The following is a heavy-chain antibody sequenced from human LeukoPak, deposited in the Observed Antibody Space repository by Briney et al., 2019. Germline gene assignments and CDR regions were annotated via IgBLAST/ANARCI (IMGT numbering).Heavy chain of an antibody. CDR1: GGSISSGGYY. V-gene: IGHV4-31*03. D-gene: IGHD3-22*01. CDR3: ARGSILYYYDSSGYESWFDP. J-gene: IGHJ5*02. Sequence: SETLSLTCTVSGGSISSGGYYWSWLRQHPGQGLEWIGYIYYSGSTYDNPSLKSRVTISVDTSKNQFSLKLSSVTAADTAVYYCARGSILYYYDSSGYESWFDPWGQGTLVTVSS. CDR2: IYYSGST.